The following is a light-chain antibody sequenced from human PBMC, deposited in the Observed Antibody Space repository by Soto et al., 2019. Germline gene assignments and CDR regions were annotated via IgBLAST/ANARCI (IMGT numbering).Light chain of an antibody. CDR3: QQSYSTHPWT. CDR1: QSISSY. J-gene: IGKJ1*01. CDR2: APS. Sequence: DIQMTQSPSSLSASVGDRVPITCRASQSISSYLNWYLQKPAKAPKLLIYAPSNLQSGVPSSFSGSGSGTDFTLTISSLQHEDFANYFCQQSYSTHPWTFGQGTKVDIK. V-gene: IGKV1-39*01.